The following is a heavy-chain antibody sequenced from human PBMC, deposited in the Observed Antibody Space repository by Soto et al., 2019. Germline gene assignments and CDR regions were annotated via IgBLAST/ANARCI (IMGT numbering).Heavy chain of an antibody. V-gene: IGHV4-59*01. D-gene: IGHD3-10*01. CDR3: ARATGSGLTDY. Sequence: PSETLSLTCSVSGGSISNYYWSWIRQPPGRGLEWIGFIYYSGTTNYNPSVKSRVTMSVDTSKNQFSLRLNSMTPADMAVYYCARATGSGLTDYWGQGTLVTVSS. CDR1: GGSISNYY. CDR2: IYYSGTT. J-gene: IGHJ4*02.